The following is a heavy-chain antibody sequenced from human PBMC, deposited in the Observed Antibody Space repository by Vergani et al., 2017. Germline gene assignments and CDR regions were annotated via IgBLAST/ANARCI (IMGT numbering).Heavy chain of an antibody. V-gene: IGHV1-2*02. J-gene: IGHJ5*02. Sequence: VQLVQSGAEVKKPGASVKVSCKASGYTFTGYYMHWVRQAPGQGLGWMGWINPNSGGTNYAQKFQGGVTMTRDTSISTAYMELSRLRSDDTAVYYCAKEGRGIVVTTNWFDPWGQGTLVTVSS. CDR2: INPNSGGT. D-gene: IGHD2-21*01. CDR3: AKEGRGIVVTTNWFDP. CDR1: GYTFTGYY.